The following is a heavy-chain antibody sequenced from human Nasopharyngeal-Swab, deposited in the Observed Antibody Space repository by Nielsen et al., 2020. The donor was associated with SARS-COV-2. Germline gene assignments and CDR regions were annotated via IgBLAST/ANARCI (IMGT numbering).Heavy chain of an antibody. CDR1: GFTFTNHG. V-gene: IGHV3-30*18. D-gene: IGHD3-22*01. CDR2: IAYDGTNE. J-gene: IGHJ4*02. Sequence: GESLKISCAASGFTFTNHGMHWVRQAPGEGLEWVAFIAYDGTNEHYGDSVKGRVSISRDNSKDTLYLQMNSLRPEDTAVYYCAKEYYYDNSGYFYWGQGTLVTVSS. CDR3: AKEYYYDNSGYFY.